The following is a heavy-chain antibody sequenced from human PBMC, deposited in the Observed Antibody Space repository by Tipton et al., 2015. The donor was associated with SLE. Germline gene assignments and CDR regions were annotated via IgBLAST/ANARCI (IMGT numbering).Heavy chain of an antibody. J-gene: IGHJ4*02. V-gene: IGHV4-39*01. CDR2: IYYSGST. Sequence: TLSLTCTVSGGSISSSSYYWGWIRQPPGKGLEWIGSIYYSGSTYYNPSLKSRVTISVDTSKNQFSLKLSSVTAADTAVHYCARQKRELGLDYWGQGTLVTVSS. D-gene: IGHD1-26*01. CDR3: ARQKRELGLDY. CDR1: GGSISSSSYY.